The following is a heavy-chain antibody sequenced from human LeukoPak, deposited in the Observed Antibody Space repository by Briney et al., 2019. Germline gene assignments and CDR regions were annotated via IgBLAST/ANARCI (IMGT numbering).Heavy chain of an antibody. Sequence: SQTLSLTCTVSGASISSGNSYWSWIRQPAGKGLEWIGRIYTSGRTNLNPALKSRVTLSLDTSKNQFSLNLTSVAAADTAVYYCVRGQNSGWSDFDYWGLGTLVTVSS. CDR1: GASISSGNSY. J-gene: IGHJ4*02. V-gene: IGHV4-61*02. D-gene: IGHD6-19*01. CDR2: IYTSGRT. CDR3: VRGQNSGWSDFDY.